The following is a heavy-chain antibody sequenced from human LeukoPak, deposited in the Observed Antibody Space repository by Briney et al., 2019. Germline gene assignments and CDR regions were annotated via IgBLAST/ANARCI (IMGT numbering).Heavy chain of an antibody. CDR3: AGEETPMVPDY. D-gene: IGHD5-18*01. V-gene: IGHV3-48*03. CDR1: GFTFSNYE. J-gene: IGHJ4*02. CDR2: ISSSGSSI. Sequence: GGSLRLSCAASGFTFSNYEMNWVRQASGKGLEWVSYISSSGSSIYYADSVKGRFTISRDNAKNSLYFQMYSLRGEDTAGDYCAGEETPMVPDYWGQGTLVTVSS.